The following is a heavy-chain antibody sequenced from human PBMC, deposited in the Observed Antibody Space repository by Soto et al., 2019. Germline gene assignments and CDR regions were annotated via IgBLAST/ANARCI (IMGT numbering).Heavy chain of an antibody. V-gene: IGHV3-23*01. CDR1: GFTFSSYA. CDR2: ISGSGGST. CDR3: AKDQGDYYDSSGYYYISPPEYFQH. D-gene: IGHD3-22*01. J-gene: IGHJ1*01. Sequence: EVQLLESGGGLVQPGGSLRLSCAASGFTFSSYAMSWVRQAPGKGLEWVSAISGSGGSTYYADSVKGRFTISRDNSKNTLYLQMNSLRAEDTAVYYCAKDQGDYYDSSGYYYISPPEYFQHWGQGTLVTVSS.